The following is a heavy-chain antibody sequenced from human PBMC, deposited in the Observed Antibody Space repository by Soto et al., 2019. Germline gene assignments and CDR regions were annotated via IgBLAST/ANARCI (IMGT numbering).Heavy chain of an antibody. V-gene: IGHV3-30*18. CDR1: GFTFSSYS. Sequence: QVQLVESGGGVVQPGRSLRLSCAASGFTFSSYSMHWVRQAPGKGLEWVAVISYDGSNKYYADSVKGRFTISRDNSKNTLYLQMNRLRAEDTAVYYCAKELAAVQHPPQNFDYWGQGTLVTVSS. J-gene: IGHJ4*02. CDR2: ISYDGSNK. CDR3: AKELAAVQHPPQNFDY. D-gene: IGHD2-15*01.